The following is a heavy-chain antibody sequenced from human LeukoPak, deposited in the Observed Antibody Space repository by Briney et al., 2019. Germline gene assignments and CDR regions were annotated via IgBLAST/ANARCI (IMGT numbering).Heavy chain of an antibody. J-gene: IGHJ4*02. Sequence: GGSLRLSCTASGFTFSSYSMNWVRQAPGKGLEWVSSISSSSSYIYYADSVKGRFTISRDNAKNSPYMQMNSLRAEDTAVYYCASGTRAVGGWFTYWGQGTLVTVSS. CDR3: ASGTRAVGGWFTY. V-gene: IGHV3-21*01. CDR2: ISSSSSYI. D-gene: IGHD6-19*01. CDR1: GFTFSSYS.